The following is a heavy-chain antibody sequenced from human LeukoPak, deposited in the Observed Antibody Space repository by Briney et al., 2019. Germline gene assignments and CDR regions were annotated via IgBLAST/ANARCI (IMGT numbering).Heavy chain of an antibody. CDR1: GYTFTGYY. CDR3: ARATPAVYAFDI. Sequence: ASVKVSCKASGYTFTGYYMHWVRQAPGQGLEWMGWINPNSGGTNYAQKFRGRVTMTRDTSISTAYMELSRLRSDDTAVYYCARATPAVYAFDIWGQGTMVTVSS. V-gene: IGHV1-2*02. D-gene: IGHD2-15*01. CDR2: INPNSGGT. J-gene: IGHJ3*02.